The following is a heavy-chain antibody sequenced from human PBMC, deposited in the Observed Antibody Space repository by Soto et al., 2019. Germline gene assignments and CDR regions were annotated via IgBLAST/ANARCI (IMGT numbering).Heavy chain of an antibody. CDR1: GFTFSSYV. V-gene: IGHV3-23*01. Sequence: GGSLRLSCAASGFTFSSYVMSWVRQAPGKGLEWVSGISDSGGTTYYADSVRGRFTISRDNSKNTLYLQMNSLKTEDTAVYYCTTDVYGADLLDYWGQGTLVTVSS. D-gene: IGHD4-17*01. J-gene: IGHJ4*02. CDR3: TTDVYGADLLDY. CDR2: ISDSGGTT.